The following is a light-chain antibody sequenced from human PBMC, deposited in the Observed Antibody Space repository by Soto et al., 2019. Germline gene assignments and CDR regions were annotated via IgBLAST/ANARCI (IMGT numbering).Light chain of an antibody. J-gene: IGKJ1*01. V-gene: IGKV3-20*01. CDR1: QSVSSNY. CDR2: GAS. CDR3: QQYGSLSWT. Sequence: DIVLTQSPGTLSLSPGERATLSCRASQSVSSNYLAWYQQKPGQAPRLLTYGASTRATGVPDRFSGSGSGTDFTLTISRLEPEDFAVYHCQQYGSLSWTFGQGTKV.